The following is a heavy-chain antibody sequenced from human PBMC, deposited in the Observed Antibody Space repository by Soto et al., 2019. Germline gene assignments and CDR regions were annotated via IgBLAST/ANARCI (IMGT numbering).Heavy chain of an antibody. Sequence: ETLSLTCAVSGYSISSGYYWGWIRQPPGKGLEWIGSIYHSGSTYYNPSLKSRVTISVDTSKNQFSLKLSSVTAADTAVYYCARVLENWFDPWGQGTLVTVSS. V-gene: IGHV4-38-2*01. CDR1: GYSISSGYY. J-gene: IGHJ5*02. CDR3: ARVLENWFDP. CDR2: IYHSGST.